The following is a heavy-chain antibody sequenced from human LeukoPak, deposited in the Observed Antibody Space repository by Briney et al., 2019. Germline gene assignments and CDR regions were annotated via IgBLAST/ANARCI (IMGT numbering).Heavy chain of an antibody. CDR2: MNPNSGNT. J-gene: IGHJ6*03. Sequence: ASVKVSCKASGYTSTSYDINWVRQATGQGLEWMGWMNPNSGNTGYAQKFQGRVTMTRNTSISTAYMELSSLRSEDTAVYYCARESLDTSWPFYYYYYMDVWGKGTTVTVSS. CDR3: ARESLDTSWPFYYYYYMDV. D-gene: IGHD2-2*01. CDR1: GYTSTSYD. V-gene: IGHV1-8*01.